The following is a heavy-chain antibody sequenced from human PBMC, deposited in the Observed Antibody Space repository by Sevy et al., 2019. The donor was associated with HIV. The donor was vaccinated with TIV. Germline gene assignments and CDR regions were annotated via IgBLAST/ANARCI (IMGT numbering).Heavy chain of an antibody. D-gene: IGHD2-15*01. J-gene: IGHJ5*02. CDR2: ISGSGGST. CDR3: AKDRTVVVVAATLDWFDP. CDR1: GFTFSSYA. Sequence: GGSLRLSCAASGFTFSSYAMGWVRQAPGKGLEWVSAISGSGGSTYYADSVKGRFTISRDNSKNTLYLQMNSLRAEDTAVYYCAKDRTVVVVAATLDWFDPWGQGTLVTVSS. V-gene: IGHV3-23*01.